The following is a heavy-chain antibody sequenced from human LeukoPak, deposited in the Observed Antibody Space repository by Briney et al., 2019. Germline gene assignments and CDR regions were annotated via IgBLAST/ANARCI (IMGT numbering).Heavy chain of an antibody. D-gene: IGHD6-19*01. J-gene: IGHJ2*01. CDR3: ARTHSSGWSGSYWYFDL. CDR1: GGSISSGSYY. Sequence: SETLSLTCTVSGGSISSGSYYWSWIRQPAGKGLEWIGRIYTSGSTNYNPSLKSRVTISVDTSKNQFSLKLSSVTAADTAVYYCARTHSSGWSGSYWYFDLWGRGTLVTVSP. CDR2: IYTSGST. V-gene: IGHV4-61*02.